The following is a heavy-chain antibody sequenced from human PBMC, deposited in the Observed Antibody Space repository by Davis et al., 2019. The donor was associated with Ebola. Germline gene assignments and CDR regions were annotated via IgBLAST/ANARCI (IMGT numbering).Heavy chain of an antibody. CDR1: GFTFSSYG. CDR2: ISYDGSNK. J-gene: IGHJ6*02. V-gene: IGHV3-30*03. Sequence: GESLKISCAASGFTFSSYGMHWVRQAPGKGLEWVAVISYDGSNKYYADSVKGRFTISRDNSKNTLYLQMNSLRAEDTAVYYCARHHASDIRKMDVWGQGTTVTVSS. D-gene: IGHD1-14*01. CDR3: ARHHASDIRKMDV.